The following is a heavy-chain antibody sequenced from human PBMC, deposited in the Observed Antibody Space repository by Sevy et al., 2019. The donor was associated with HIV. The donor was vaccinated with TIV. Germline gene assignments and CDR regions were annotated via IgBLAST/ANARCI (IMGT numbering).Heavy chain of an antibody. CDR1: GFTFSNYA. V-gene: IGHV3-30-3*01. CDR2: LSYDGSDK. D-gene: IGHD3-3*01. Sequence: GGSLRLSCAASGFTFSNYAIHWVRQAPGKGLEWVAVLSYDGSDKDYADSVKGRFTISRDNLNNTLYLHMNSLKIEDTAVYYSARDNFLYFWSGSYESWGPGTLVTVSS. CDR3: ARDNFLYFWSGSYES. J-gene: IGHJ5*02.